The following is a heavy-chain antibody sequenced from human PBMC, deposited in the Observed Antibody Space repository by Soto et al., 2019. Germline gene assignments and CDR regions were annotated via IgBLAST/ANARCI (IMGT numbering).Heavy chain of an antibody. Sequence: EVQLLESGGGFIQPGGSLRLSCAASGFTPSSSDMSWVRQGPGNGLEWVSTIDGAGRITYYADSVKGRFTISRDNSKNTLYLQMESLGDDDTAVYYCVKNSGAFHSGGQGALVTVSS. CDR3: VKNSGAFHS. D-gene: IGHD3-10*01. CDR1: GFTPSSSD. CDR2: IDGAGRIT. V-gene: IGHV3-23*01. J-gene: IGHJ5*01.